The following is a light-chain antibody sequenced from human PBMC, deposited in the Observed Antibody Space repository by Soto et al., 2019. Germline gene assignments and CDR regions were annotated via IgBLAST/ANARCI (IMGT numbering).Light chain of an antibody. CDR1: SSDVGGYNY. V-gene: IGLV2-8*01. CDR3: SSYAGSNNFGVL. Sequence: QSALTQPPSASGSPGQSVTISCTGTSSDVGGYNYVSWYQQHPGKAPKLMIYEVTKRPSGVPDRFSGSKSDNTASRTVSGLQAEDEADYYCSSYAGSNNFGVLFGGGTKLTVL. J-gene: IGLJ2*01. CDR2: EVT.